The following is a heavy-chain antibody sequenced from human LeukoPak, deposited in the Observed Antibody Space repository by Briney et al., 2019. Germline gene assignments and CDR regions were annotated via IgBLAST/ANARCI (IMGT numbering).Heavy chain of an antibody. CDR1: GFTFSRYW. J-gene: IGHJ6*02. CDR3: TTHQIVVVPSAMGMDV. Sequence: PGGSLRLSCVASGFTFSRYWMSWVRQVPTKGLEWVANIKLDGSEKNYVDSVKGRFTISRDNTKNSLYLQMNSLRAEDTAVYYCTTHQIVVVPSAMGMDVWGQGTTVTVSS. V-gene: IGHV3-7*03. CDR2: IKLDGSEK. D-gene: IGHD2-2*01.